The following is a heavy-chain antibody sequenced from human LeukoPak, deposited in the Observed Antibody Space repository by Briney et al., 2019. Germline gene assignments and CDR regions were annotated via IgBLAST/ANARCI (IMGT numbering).Heavy chain of an antibody. D-gene: IGHD3-22*01. Sequence: ASVKVSCKASGYTFTGYAMHWVRQAPGQRLEWMGWINAGNGNTKYSQKFQGRVTITRDTSASTAYMELSSLRSEDTAVYYCARWWDSSGFDDWGQGTLVTVSS. J-gene: IGHJ4*02. V-gene: IGHV1-3*01. CDR3: ARWWDSSGFDD. CDR1: GYTFTGYA. CDR2: INAGNGNT.